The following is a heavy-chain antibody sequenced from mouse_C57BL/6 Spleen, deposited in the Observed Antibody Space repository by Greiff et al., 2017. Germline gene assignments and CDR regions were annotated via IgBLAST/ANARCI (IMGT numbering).Heavy chain of an antibody. CDR2: FNPGSGGT. CDR1: GYAFTNYL. J-gene: IGHJ1*03. CDR3: ARSITTVDWYFDV. V-gene: IGHV1-54*01. D-gene: IGHD1-1*01. Sequence: QVQLKQSGAELVRPGTSVKVSCKASGYAFTNYLIEWVKQRPGQGLEWIGVFNPGSGGTNYNEKFKGKATLTADKSSSTAYMQLSSLTSEDSAVYFCARSITTVDWYFDVWGTGTTVTVSS.